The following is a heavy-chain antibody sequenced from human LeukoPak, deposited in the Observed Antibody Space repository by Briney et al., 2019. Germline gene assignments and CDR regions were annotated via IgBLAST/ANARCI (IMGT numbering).Heavy chain of an antibody. CDR3: ARGGRLSSFDY. CDR2: ISSSGSTI. J-gene: IGHJ4*02. V-gene: IGHV3-48*03. Sequence: GGSLRLSCAASGFTFSSYEMNWVRQAPGKGLEWVSYISSSGSTIYYADSVKGRFTISRDNAKNSLYLQMNSLRAEDTAVYYCARGGRLSSFDYWGQGTLVTVSS. D-gene: IGHD3-16*01. CDR1: GFTFSSYE.